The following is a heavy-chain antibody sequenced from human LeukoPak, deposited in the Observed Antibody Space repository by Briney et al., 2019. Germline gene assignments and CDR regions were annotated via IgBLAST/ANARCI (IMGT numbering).Heavy chain of an antibody. D-gene: IGHD6-19*01. CDR2: IYYSGST. J-gene: IGHJ4*02. CDR1: GGSISTYY. CDR3: ARQAGYSSGWYIY. Sequence: PSGTLSLTCTVSGGSISTYYWSWIRQPPGKGLEWIGHIYYSGSTNYNPSLKSRVTISVDTSNNQFSLKLTSVTAADTAVYYCARQAGYSSGWYIYWGQGTLVTVSS. V-gene: IGHV4-59*08.